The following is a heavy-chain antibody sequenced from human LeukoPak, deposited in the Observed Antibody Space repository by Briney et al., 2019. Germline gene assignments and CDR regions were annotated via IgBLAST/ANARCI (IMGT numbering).Heavy chain of an antibody. Sequence: GRSLRLSCAASGFTFSSYGMHWVRQAPGKGLEWVSAISGSAGSTYYADSVKGRFTISRDNSKSTLYLQMSSLRAEDTAVYYCAKEDGYNIDYWGQGTLVTVSS. CDR2: ISGSAGST. V-gene: IGHV3-23*01. D-gene: IGHD5-24*01. CDR3: AKEDGYNIDY. J-gene: IGHJ4*02. CDR1: GFTFSSYG.